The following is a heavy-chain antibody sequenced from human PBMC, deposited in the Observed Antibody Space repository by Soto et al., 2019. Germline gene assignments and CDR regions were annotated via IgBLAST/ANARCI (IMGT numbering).Heavy chain of an antibody. CDR3: ATPYYFNH. CDR1: GYSFTSYW. J-gene: IGHJ1*01. CDR2: IYPGDSDT. V-gene: IGHV5-51*01. D-gene: IGHD3-16*01. Sequence: GESLKISCKGSGYSFTSYWIGWVRQMPGKGLEWMGIIYPGDSDTRYSPSFQGQVTISADKSISTAYLQIDSLGVEDTAVYYCATPYYFNHWGPGTLVTVSS.